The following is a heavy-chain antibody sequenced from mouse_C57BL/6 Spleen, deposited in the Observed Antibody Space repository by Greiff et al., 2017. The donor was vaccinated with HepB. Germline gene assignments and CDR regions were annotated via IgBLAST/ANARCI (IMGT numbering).Heavy chain of an antibody. CDR3: ARGARAYGEYYFDY. D-gene: IGHD3-3*01. J-gene: IGHJ2*01. Sequence: QVQLQQPGAELVKPGASVKLSCKASGYTFTSYWMHWVKQRPGQGLEWIGMIHPNSGSTNYNEKFKSKATLTVDKSSSTAYMQLSSLTSEDSAVYYCARGARAYGEYYFDYWGQGTTLTVSS. V-gene: IGHV1-64*01. CDR1: GYTFTSYW. CDR2: IHPNSGST.